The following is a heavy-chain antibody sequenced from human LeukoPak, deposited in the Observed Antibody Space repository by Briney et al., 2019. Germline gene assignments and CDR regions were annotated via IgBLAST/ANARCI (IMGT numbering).Heavy chain of an antibody. V-gene: IGHV3-43*02. CDR1: GFTFDDYA. J-gene: IGHJ3*02. Sequence: GGSLRLSCAGSGFTFDDYAMHWIRQPPGKGLQWVSLISGPGSVTHQADSVKGRFTISRDNSKNSLYLQMSSLRAEDTAVYYCASATTYYDNTGYYYAFDIWGQGTMVTVSS. D-gene: IGHD3-22*01. CDR2: ISGPGSVT. CDR3: ASATTYYDNTGYYYAFDI.